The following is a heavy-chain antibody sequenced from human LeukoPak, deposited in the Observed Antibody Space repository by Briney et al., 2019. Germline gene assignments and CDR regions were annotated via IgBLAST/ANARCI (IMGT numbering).Heavy chain of an antibody. CDR2: ISSSGDST. V-gene: IGHV3-23*01. Sequence: GGSLRLSCAASGFTFSTYAMSWVRQAPGRGLEWVSAISSSGDSTYYADSVKGRFTLSRDNSKNTLYLQMNSLRAEDTAVYYCAKRAQRTNYYYYYIDVWGKGTTVTVSS. J-gene: IGHJ6*03. CDR3: AKRAQRTNYYYYYIDV. CDR1: GFTFSTYA.